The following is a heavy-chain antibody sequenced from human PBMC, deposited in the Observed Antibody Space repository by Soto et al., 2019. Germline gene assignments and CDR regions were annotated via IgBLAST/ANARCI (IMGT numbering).Heavy chain of an antibody. V-gene: IGHV3-48*01. Sequence: GGSLRLSCAASGFTFRNYGMNWVRQAPGKGLEWVSYIGIGSSTKYYADSVKGRFTISRDNAKNSLYLQMNSLRAEDTAVYYCARDQLYYNDISGRPLNAFDVWGQGTMVTVSS. D-gene: IGHD3-22*01. J-gene: IGHJ3*01. CDR3: ARDQLYYNDISGRPLNAFDV. CDR1: GFTFRNYG. CDR2: IGIGSSTK.